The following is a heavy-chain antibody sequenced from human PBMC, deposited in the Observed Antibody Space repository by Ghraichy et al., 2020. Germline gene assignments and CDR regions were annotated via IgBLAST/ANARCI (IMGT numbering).Heavy chain of an antibody. CDR1: GFTFSSYA. CDR2: ISGSGGST. V-gene: IGHV3-23*01. Sequence: GGSLRLSCAASGFTFSSYAMSWVRQAPGKGLEWVSAISGSGGSTYYADSVKGRFTISRDNSKNTLYLQMNSLRAEDTAVYYCAKEPSFDGEPLHGEYYYYGMDVWGQGTTVTVSS. J-gene: IGHJ6*02. CDR3: AKEPSFDGEPLHGEYYYYGMDV. D-gene: IGHD1-14*01.